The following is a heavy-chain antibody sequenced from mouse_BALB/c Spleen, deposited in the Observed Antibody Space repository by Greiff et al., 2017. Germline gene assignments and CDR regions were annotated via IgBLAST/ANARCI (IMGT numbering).Heavy chain of an antibody. Sequence: VKVEESGPGLVAPSQSLSITCTVSGFSLSRYSVHWVRQPPGKGLEWLGMIWGGGSTDYNSALKSRLSISKDNSKSQVFLKMNSLQTDDTAMYYCARNNDYDGRAAWFAYWGQGTLVTVSA. CDR1: GFSLSRYS. D-gene: IGHD2-4*01. V-gene: IGHV2-6-4*01. J-gene: IGHJ3*01. CDR3: ARNNDYDGRAAWFAY. CDR2: IWGGGST.